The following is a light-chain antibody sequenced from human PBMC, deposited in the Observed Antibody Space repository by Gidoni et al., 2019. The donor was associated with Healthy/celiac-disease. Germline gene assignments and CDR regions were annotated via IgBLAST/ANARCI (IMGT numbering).Light chain of an antibody. Sequence: IVLTQSPATLSLSPGERANITCRASQSVSSYLAWYQQKPGQAPRLLIYDAYNKATGIPARFSGSGSGTDFTLTISSLEPDEFAVYYCQQRSNWLTFXGXTKVEIK. V-gene: IGKV3-11*01. CDR1: QSVSSY. CDR3: QQRSNWLT. CDR2: DAY. J-gene: IGKJ4*01.